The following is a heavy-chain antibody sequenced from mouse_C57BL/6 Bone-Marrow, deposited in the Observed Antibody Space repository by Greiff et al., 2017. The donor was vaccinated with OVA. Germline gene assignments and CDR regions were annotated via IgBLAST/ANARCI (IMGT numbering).Heavy chain of an antibody. Sequence: VQLQQSGPELVKPGASVKISCKASGYSFTGYYMNWVKQSPEQSLEWIGEINPSTGGTTYNQKFKAKATLTVDKSSSTAYMQLKSLTSENSAVDYCTVSDYGIYVGCAYWGQGTLVTVSA. CDR2: INPSTGGT. D-gene: IGHD2-1*01. V-gene: IGHV1-42*01. J-gene: IGHJ3*01. CDR1: GYSFTGYY. CDR3: TVSDYGIYVGCAY.